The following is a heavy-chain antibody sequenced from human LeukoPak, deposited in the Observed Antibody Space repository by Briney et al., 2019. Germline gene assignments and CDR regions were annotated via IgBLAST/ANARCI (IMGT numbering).Heavy chain of an antibody. V-gene: IGHV3-48*01. Sequence: GGSLRLSCAASGFTFSRYNINWVRQAPGEGLEWVSHISSSSSTIYYADSVKGRFTISRDNARNSLYLQMNSLRAEDTAVYYCARGGSGYSYGYTLFDYWGQGTLVTVSS. CDR3: ARGGSGYSYGYTLFDY. D-gene: IGHD5-18*01. CDR1: GFTFSRYN. CDR2: ISSSSSTI. J-gene: IGHJ4*02.